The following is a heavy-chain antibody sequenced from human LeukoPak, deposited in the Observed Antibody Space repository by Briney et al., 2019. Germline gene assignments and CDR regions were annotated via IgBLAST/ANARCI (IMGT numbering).Heavy chain of an antibody. V-gene: IGHV4-39*01. CDR3: ARLTRITIFGVVIRGHFDY. CDR1: GASISSSSYY. D-gene: IGHD3-3*01. Sequence: PSETLSLTCTVSGASISSSSYYWGWIRQPPGKGLEWIGSIYYSGSTYYTPSLKSRVTMSVDTSKNQFSLKLSSVTAADTAVYYCARLTRITIFGVVIRGHFDYWGQGTLVTVSS. CDR2: IYYSGST. J-gene: IGHJ4*02.